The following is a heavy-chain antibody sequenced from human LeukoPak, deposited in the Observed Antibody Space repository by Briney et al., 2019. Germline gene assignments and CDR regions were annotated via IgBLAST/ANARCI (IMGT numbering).Heavy chain of an antibody. D-gene: IGHD3-9*01. J-gene: IGHJ4*02. Sequence: PGGSLRLSCAATGFPFSDRYMSWIRQAPGKGMKWVAYISPNSDNIHYADSVKGRFTISRDNTKNSLFLQLTSLRADDTAVYYCVTETGWLFDFWGQGTLVTVSS. CDR3: VTETGWLFDF. CDR2: ISPNSDNI. V-gene: IGHV3-11*04. CDR1: GFPFSDRY.